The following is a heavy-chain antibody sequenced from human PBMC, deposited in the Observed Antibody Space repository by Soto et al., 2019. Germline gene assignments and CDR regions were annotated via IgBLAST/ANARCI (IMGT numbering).Heavy chain of an antibody. J-gene: IGHJ5*02. CDR1: GGTFSSYA. CDR3: AREVEATTGSWFDP. Sequence: AAVKVSCKASGGTFSSYAISWVRQAPGQGLEWMGGIIPIFGTANYAQTFQGRVTITADESTSTAYMELSSLRSEDTAVYYCAREVEATTGSWFDPWGQGTLVTVSS. CDR2: IIPIFGTA. V-gene: IGHV1-69*13. D-gene: IGHD1-26*01.